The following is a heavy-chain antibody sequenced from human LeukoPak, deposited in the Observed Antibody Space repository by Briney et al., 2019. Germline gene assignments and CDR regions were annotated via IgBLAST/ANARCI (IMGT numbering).Heavy chain of an antibody. CDR1: GYTFTDYY. Sequence: ASVKVSCKASGYTFTDYYMHWVRQAPGQGLEWMGWINPGSGGTNYAQKFQGRITMTRDTSISTAYMDLSRLRSDDTAVYYCAGGGYSGYDVCAFDIWGQGTMVTVSS. CDR3: AGGGYSGYDVCAFDI. CDR2: INPGSGGT. J-gene: IGHJ3*02. V-gene: IGHV1-2*02. D-gene: IGHD5-12*01.